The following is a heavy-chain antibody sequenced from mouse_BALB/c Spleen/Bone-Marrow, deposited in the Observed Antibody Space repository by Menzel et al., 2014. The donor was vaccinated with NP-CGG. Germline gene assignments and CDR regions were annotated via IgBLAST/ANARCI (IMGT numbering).Heavy chain of an antibody. V-gene: IGHV5-6-3*01. J-gene: IGHJ2*01. CDR3: AGGNYGNYVDYFDY. Sequence: VQLKQSGGGLVQPGGSLKLSCAASGFTFSSYGMSWVRQTPDKRLELVASINSNGGSTYYPDSVKGRFTISRDNAKNTLSLQMSSLKSEDTAMYYCAGGNYGNYVDYFDYWGQGTTLTVSS. CDR1: GFTFSSYG. D-gene: IGHD2-1*01. CDR2: INSNGGST.